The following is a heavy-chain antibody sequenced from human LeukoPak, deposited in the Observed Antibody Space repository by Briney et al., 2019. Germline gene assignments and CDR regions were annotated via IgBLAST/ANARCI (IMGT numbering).Heavy chain of an antibody. CDR3: AREIKVRGVTFAGMDV. Sequence: SVKFSCKASGGTFSSYAISWVRQAPGQGLEWMGGIIPIFGTANYAQKFQGRVTITADESTSTAYMELSSLRSEDTAVYYCAREIKVRGVTFAGMDVWGQGTMVTVSS. CDR1: GGTFSSYA. D-gene: IGHD3-10*01. J-gene: IGHJ6*02. V-gene: IGHV1-69*13. CDR2: IIPIFGTA.